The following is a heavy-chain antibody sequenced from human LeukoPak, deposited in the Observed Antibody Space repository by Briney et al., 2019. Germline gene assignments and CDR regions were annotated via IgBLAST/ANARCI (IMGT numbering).Heavy chain of an antibody. CDR3: ARRGSLYSSSSGLDY. V-gene: IGHV1-18*01. J-gene: IGHJ4*02. Sequence: GASVKVSCKASGYTFTSYGISWVRQAPGQGLEWMGWISAYNGNTNYAQKLQGRVTMTTDTSTSTAYMELRSLRSDDTAVYYCARRGSLYSSSSGLDYWGQGTLVTVSS. D-gene: IGHD6-6*01. CDR2: ISAYNGNT. CDR1: GYTFTSYG.